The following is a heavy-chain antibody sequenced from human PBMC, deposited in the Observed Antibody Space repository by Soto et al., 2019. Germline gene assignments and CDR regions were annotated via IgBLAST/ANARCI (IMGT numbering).Heavy chain of an antibody. J-gene: IGHJ4*02. CDR3: ARERTYGSGSPFDY. V-gene: IGHV1-69*04. CDR2: IIPILGIA. CDR1: GGTFSSYT. D-gene: IGHD3-10*01. Sequence: QVQLVQSGAEVKKPGSSVTVSCKASGGTFSSYTISWVRQAPGQGLEWMGRIIPILGIANYAQKFQGRVTITADKSTSTAYMELSSLRSEDTAVYYCARERTYGSGSPFDYWGQGTLVTVSS.